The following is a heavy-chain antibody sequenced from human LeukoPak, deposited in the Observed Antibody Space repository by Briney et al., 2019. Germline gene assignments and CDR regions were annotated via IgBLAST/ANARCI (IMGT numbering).Heavy chain of an antibody. J-gene: IGHJ6*02. V-gene: IGHV1-18*01. D-gene: IGHD4-17*01. Sequence: ASVKVSCKASGGTFSSYGISWVRQAPGQGLEWMGWISAYNGNTNYAQKLQGRVTMTTDTSTSTAYMELRSLRSDDTAVYYCARTHDYGDYGHYYYGMDVWGQGTTVTVSS. CDR1: GGTFSSYG. CDR3: ARTHDYGDYGHYYYGMDV. CDR2: ISAYNGNT.